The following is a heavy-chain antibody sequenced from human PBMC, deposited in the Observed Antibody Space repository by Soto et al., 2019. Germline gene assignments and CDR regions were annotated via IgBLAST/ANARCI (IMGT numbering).Heavy chain of an antibody. CDR2: IIPILGIA. D-gene: IGHD3-10*01. CDR3: ASGFGELLRGYYYMDV. CDR1: GGTFSSYT. Sequence: SVKVSCKASGGTFSSYTISWVRQAPGQGLEWMGRIIPILGIANYAQKFQGRVTITADKSTSTAYMELSSLRSEDTAVYYCASGFGELLRGYYYMDVWGKGTTVTVSS. J-gene: IGHJ6*03. V-gene: IGHV1-69*02.